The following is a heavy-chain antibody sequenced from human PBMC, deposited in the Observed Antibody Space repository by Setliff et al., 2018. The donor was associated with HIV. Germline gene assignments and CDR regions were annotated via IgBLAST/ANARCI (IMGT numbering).Heavy chain of an antibody. CDR2: IYQSGST. CDR1: GGSISSSSYY. CDR3: ARHRAVAGANYFDF. V-gene: IGHV4-39*01. J-gene: IGHJ4*02. D-gene: IGHD6-19*01. Sequence: SETLSLTCTVSGGSISSSSYYWGWIRQPPGKGLEWIGCIYQSGSTYYNVSLKSRVIISVDTSKNQFSLKLNSVTAADTAIYYCARHRAVAGANYFDFWGQGTLVTVSS.